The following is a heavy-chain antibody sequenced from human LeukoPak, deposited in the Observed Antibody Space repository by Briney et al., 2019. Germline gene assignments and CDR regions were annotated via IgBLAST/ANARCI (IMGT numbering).Heavy chain of an antibody. V-gene: IGHV3-23*01. CDR2: ISASGGST. J-gene: IGHJ4*02. D-gene: IGHD3-10*01. CDR3: AKDVRVGEYYGSGSYFDY. Sequence: GGSVRLSCAASGFTFCSYAMSWVRQPPGKGLEWVSIISASGGSTYYADSVKARFTISRDKSKNYLQMTSLQADDTTIYYCAKDVRVGEYYGSGSYFDYWGQGTLVTVSS. CDR1: GFTFCSYA.